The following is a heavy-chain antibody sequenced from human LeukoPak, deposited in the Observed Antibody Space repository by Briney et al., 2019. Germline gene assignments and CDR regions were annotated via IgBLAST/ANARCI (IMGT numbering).Heavy chain of an antibody. Sequence: GRSLRLSCAASGFTFTSYAMNWVRQAPGKGLDWVSGISGSGGSTYYADSVKGRFSISRDNSKNTLYLQLNSLRVEDTAEYYCAKAHGGSYHSGIDWGQGTLVIVSS. CDR2: ISGSGGST. CDR3: AKAHGGSYHSGID. V-gene: IGHV3-23*01. CDR1: GFTFTSYA. D-gene: IGHD2-8*01. J-gene: IGHJ4*02.